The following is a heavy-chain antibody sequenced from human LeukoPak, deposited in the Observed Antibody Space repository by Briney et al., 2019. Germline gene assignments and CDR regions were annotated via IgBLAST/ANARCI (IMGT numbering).Heavy chain of an antibody. Sequence: GASVKVSCKASGYTFTGYYMHWVRQAPGQGLEWMGWINPNSGGTNYAQKFQGRVTMTRDTSISTAYMELSRLRSDDTAVYYCARDREVTMVRGVRLTPAFDIWGQGTMVTVSS. CDR1: GYTFTGYY. D-gene: IGHD3-10*01. J-gene: IGHJ3*02. CDR2: INPNSGGT. V-gene: IGHV1-2*02. CDR3: ARDREVTMVRGVRLTPAFDI.